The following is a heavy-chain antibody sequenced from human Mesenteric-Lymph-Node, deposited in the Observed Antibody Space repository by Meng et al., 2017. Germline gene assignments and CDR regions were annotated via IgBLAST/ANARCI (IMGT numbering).Heavy chain of an antibody. CDR2: IYYSGST. Sequence: SETLSLTCTVSGGSISSGGYYWSWIRQHPGKGLEWIGYIYYSGSTYYNPSLKSRVTISVDTSKNQFSLKLSSVTAADTAVYYCAGWGDKEGDEYVQHWGQGTLVTVYS. D-gene: IGHD3-16*01. J-gene: IGHJ1*01. V-gene: IGHV4-31*03. CDR1: GGSISSGGYY. CDR3: AGWGDKEGDEYVQH.